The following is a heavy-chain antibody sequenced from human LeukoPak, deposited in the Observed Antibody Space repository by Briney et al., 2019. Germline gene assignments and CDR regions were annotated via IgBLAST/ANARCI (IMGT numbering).Heavy chain of an antibody. V-gene: IGHV1-2*02. CDR1: GYTFTGHY. CDR3: ARESTPGTPSNWFDP. D-gene: IGHD1-1*01. J-gene: IGHJ5*02. CDR2: INPYSGDA. Sequence: GASVKVSCKASGYTFTGHYIHWVRQAPGQGLEWMGWINPYSGDAKYAQRFQDRVTMTRDTSIRTTYLELNRLTSDDTAIYFCARESTPGTPSNWFDPWGQGTLVTVSS.